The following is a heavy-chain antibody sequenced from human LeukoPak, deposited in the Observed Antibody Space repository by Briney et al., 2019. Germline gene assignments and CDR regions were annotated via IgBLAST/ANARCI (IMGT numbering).Heavy chain of an antibody. V-gene: IGHV1-2*02. D-gene: IGHD2-2*02. J-gene: IGHJ4*02. CDR2: INPNSGGT. CDR3: ARCRRSSTSCYKY. CDR1: GYTFTGYY. Sequence: ASVKVSCKASGYTFTGYYMHWVRQAPGQGLEWMGWINPNSGGTNYAQKFQGRVTMTRDTSIRTAYMELSSLRSEDTAVYYCARCRRSSTSCYKYWGQGTLVTVSS.